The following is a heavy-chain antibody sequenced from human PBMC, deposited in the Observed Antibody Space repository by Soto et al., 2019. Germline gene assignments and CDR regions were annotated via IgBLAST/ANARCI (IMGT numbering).Heavy chain of an antibody. Sequence: ASVKVSCKASGSTFTSYGISWVRQAPGQGLEWMGWISAYNGNTNYAQKLQGRVTMTTDTSTSTAYMELRSLRSDDTAVYYCARDRSSGEYFQHWGQGTLVTVSS. J-gene: IGHJ1*01. CDR2: ISAYNGNT. CDR1: GSTFTSYG. CDR3: ARDRSSGEYFQH. D-gene: IGHD6-19*01. V-gene: IGHV1-18*01.